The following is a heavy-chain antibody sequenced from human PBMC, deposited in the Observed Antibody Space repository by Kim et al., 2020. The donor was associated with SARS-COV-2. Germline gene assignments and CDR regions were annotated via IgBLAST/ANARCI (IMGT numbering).Heavy chain of an antibody. J-gene: IGHJ4*02. CDR3: ARDLVVVPAASGFDY. Sequence: QKFQGRDTMTRDTSTSTVYMELSSLRSEDTAVYYCARDLVVVPAASGFDYWGQGTLVTVSS. V-gene: IGHV1-46*01. D-gene: IGHD2-2*01.